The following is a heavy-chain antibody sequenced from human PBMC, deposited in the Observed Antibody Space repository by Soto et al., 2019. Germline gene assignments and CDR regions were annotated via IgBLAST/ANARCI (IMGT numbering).Heavy chain of an antibody. CDR3: AREGHPYYYDSSGRGLDI. V-gene: IGHV3-33*01. D-gene: IGHD3-22*01. CDR2: IWYYGSNK. Sequence: GGSLTLSCAASGFTFSSYGMHWVRQAPGKGLEWVAVIWYYGSNKYYADSVKGRFTISRDNSKNTLYLQMNSLRAEDTAVYYCAREGHPYYYDSSGRGLDIWGQGTMVTVSS. CDR1: GFTFSSYG. J-gene: IGHJ3*02.